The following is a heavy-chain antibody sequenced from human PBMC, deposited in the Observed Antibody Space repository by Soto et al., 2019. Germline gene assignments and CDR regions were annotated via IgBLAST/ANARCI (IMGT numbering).Heavy chain of an antibody. D-gene: IGHD6-13*01. CDR2: INHSGST. Sequence: SETPSLTCAFYGVSFSCHYLSLIRQPPGKGLEWIGEINHSGSTNYNPSLKSRVTISVDTSKNQFSLKLSSVTAADTAVYYCARGYSSPDFQHWGQGTLVTVS. CDR1: GVSFSCHY. V-gene: IGHV4-34*01. J-gene: IGHJ1*01. CDR3: ARGYSSPDFQH.